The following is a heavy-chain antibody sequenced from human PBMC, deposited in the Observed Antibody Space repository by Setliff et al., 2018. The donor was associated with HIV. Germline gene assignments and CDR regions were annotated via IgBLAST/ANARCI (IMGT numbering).Heavy chain of an antibody. Sequence: PGESLKISCGEGFTFSPYAIHWVRQAPGMGLEWVAMIWADEITKFYADSVKGRFTISRDNSKNTLYLQMNSLRAEDTAVYYCASPKDYGDFPPVGYFDYWGQGTLVTVSS. CDR3: ASPKDYGDFPPVGYFDY. CDR1: GFTFSPYA. D-gene: IGHD4-17*01. V-gene: IGHV3-33*01. J-gene: IGHJ4*02. CDR2: IWADEITK.